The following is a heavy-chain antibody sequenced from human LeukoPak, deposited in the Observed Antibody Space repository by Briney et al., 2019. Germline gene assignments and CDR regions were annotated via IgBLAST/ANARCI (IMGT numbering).Heavy chain of an antibody. J-gene: IGHJ4*02. Sequence: GGSLRLSCAASGFSFSSYSMNWVRQAPGKGLEWVSYITSSSSAMHYADAVKGRFAISRDNAKNSLYLQMNGLRAEDTALYYCARKSGSSGYPLDNWGQGTLVTVSS. CDR2: ITSSSSAM. CDR3: ARKSGSSGYPLDN. V-gene: IGHV3-48*01. CDR1: GFSFSSYS. D-gene: IGHD3-22*01.